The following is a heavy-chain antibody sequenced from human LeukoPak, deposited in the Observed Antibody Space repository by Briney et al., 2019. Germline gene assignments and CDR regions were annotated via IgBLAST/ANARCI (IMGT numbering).Heavy chain of an antibody. D-gene: IGHD6-13*01. J-gene: IGHJ4*02. Sequence: SETLSLTCAVYGGSFSGYYWSWIRQPPGKGLEWFGSIYHSGNTYYNPSPKSRVTISVDKSKNQFSLKLRSVTAADTAVYYCARDPRIAAASYFDFWGQGTLVTVSS. CDR1: GGSFSGYY. CDR3: ARDPRIAAASYFDF. V-gene: IGHV4-34*01. CDR2: IYHSGNT.